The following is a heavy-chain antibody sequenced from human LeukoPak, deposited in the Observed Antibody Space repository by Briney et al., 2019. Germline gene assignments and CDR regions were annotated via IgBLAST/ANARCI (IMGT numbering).Heavy chain of an antibody. CDR2: ISYDGKNI. D-gene: IGHD6-19*01. J-gene: IGHJ6*02. CDR3: TKDLAGWAQDSYYGMDV. Sequence: GSSLRLSCTTSGFTFSTYGMHWVRQAPGKGLEWVAVISYDGKNIFYADSVKGRFTISRDNSKSTLYLQMNRLRAEDTAVFYCTKDLAGWAQDSYYGMDVWGQGTPVTVSS. V-gene: IGHV3-30*18. CDR1: GFTFSTYG.